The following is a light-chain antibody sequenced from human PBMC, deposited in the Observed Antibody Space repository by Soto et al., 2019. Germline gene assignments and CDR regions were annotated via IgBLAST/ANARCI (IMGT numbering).Light chain of an antibody. CDR3: CSYTSSNTYV. CDR2: DVT. V-gene: IGLV2-14*03. Sequence: QPVLTQPASVYGSPGRSITISCTGTSSDVGGFDYVSWYQHQPGKAPKLIIYDVTSRPSGVSSHFSGSKSGNTASLTISGLLAEDEADYHCCSYTSSNTYVFGTGTKVTVL. CDR1: SSDVGGFDY. J-gene: IGLJ1*01.